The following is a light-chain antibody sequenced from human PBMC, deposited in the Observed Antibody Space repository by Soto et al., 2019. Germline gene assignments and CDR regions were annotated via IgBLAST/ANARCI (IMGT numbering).Light chain of an antibody. CDR2: EVN. J-gene: IGLJ2*01. CDR1: SSDVGGYNY. CDR3: SSYTSSSTLVV. V-gene: IGLV2-14*01. Sequence: QSALTQPASVSGSPGQSITISCTGNSSDVGGYNYVSWYQQHPGKAPKLMIYEVNNRPSGVSNRFSGSKSGNTASLTISGLQAEDEADYYCSSYTSSSTLVVIGGGTKLTVL.